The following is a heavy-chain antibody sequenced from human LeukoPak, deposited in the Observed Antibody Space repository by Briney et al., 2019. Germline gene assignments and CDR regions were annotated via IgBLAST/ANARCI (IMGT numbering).Heavy chain of an antibody. CDR3: ARHGRDSGNFYAHFDY. V-gene: IGHV3-11*06. CDR2: ISSSSSYT. Sequence: GGSLRLSCAASGFTFSDYYMSWIRQAPGKGLEWVSYISSSSSYTNYADSVKGRFTISRDNAKNSLYLQMNSLRAEDTAVCYCARHGRDSGNFYAHFDYWGQGALVTVSS. D-gene: IGHD1-26*01. J-gene: IGHJ4*02. CDR1: GFTFSDYY.